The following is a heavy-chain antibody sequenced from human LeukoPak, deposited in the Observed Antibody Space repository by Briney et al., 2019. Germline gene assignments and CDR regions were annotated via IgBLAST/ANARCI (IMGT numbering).Heavy chain of an antibody. J-gene: IGHJ4*02. CDR2: ISGSGGST. CDR1: GFTFSSYA. Sequence: GGSLRLSCAASGFTFSSYAMSWVRQAPGKGLEWVSAISGSGGSTYYADSVKGRFTIPRDNSKNTLYLQMNSLRAEDTAVYYCAKPQIYGDYDLTYFDYWGQGTLVTVSS. D-gene: IGHD4-17*01. CDR3: AKPQIYGDYDLTYFDY. V-gene: IGHV3-23*01.